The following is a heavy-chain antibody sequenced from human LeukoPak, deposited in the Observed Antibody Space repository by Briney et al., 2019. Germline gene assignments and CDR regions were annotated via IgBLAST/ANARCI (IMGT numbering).Heavy chain of an antibody. CDR2: IHHSGST. J-gene: IGHJ4*02. D-gene: IGHD2-15*01. CDR3: ARDACSGGSCYFIH. CDR1: GGSISSGGYS. Sequence: SQTLSFTCAVSGGSISSGGYSWSWIRQPPGKGLEWIGYIHHSGSTYYNPSLKSRVTISVDGSKNQFSLKLSSVTAADTAVYYCARDACSGGSCYFIHWGQGTLVTVSS. V-gene: IGHV4-30-2*01.